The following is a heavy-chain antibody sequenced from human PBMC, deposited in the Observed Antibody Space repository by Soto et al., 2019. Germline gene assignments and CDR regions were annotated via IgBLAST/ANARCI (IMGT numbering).Heavy chain of an antibody. CDR1: GFTVSSSY. J-gene: IGHJ6*02. D-gene: IGHD2-21*02. CDR3: AKDLGPLKLLNYVFYGLDV. Sequence: GGSLRLSCNASGFTVSSSYMSWVRQAPGMGLEWVAVIESGGTAHYADSVKGRFTISRDNPNNIIYLQLHTLRAEDTAVYYCAKDLGPLKLLNYVFYGLDVWGQGTTVTVSS. V-gene: IGHV3-53*01. CDR2: IESGGTA.